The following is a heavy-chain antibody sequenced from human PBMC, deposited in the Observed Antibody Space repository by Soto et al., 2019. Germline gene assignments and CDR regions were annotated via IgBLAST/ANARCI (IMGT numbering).Heavy chain of an antibody. Sequence: QVQLQQWGAGLLKPSETLSLTCAVYGGSFSGYYWSWIRQPPGKGLEWIGETNYRGRTNYNPSLRSRVTISADTSKHQVSLKLSSVTAADTAVYYCARHGDYSGCDYWVQGILVTVSS. CDR1: GGSFSGYY. CDR2: TNYRGRT. D-gene: IGHD4-17*01. V-gene: IGHV4-34*01. J-gene: IGHJ4*02. CDR3: ARHGDYSGCDY.